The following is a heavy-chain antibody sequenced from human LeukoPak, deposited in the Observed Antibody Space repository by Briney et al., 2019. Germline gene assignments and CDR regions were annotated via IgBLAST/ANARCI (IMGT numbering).Heavy chain of an antibody. D-gene: IGHD3-10*01. CDR2: INSEGSTI. J-gene: IGHJ4*02. Sequence: GGSLRLSCAASGFTFSSYWMHWIRQAPGKGLVWVSRINSEGSTINYADSVKGRFTISRDNAKNTLYLQMNSLRAEDTAVYYCARDFGGSRDYWGQGTLVTVSS. V-gene: IGHV3-74*01. CDR3: ARDFGGSRDY. CDR1: GFTFSSYW.